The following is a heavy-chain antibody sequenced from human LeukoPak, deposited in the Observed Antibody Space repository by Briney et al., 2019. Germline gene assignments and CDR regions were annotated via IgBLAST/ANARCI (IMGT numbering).Heavy chain of an antibody. CDR1: GDSVSSNSAA. CDR3: ARGHYDFWSGYSIYYYYYYMDV. V-gene: IGHV6-1*01. Sequence: SQTLSLTCAISGDSVSSNSAAWNWIRQSPSRGLEWLGRTYYRSKWYNDYAVSVKSRITINPDTSKNQFSLQLDSVTPEDTAVYYCARGHYDFWSGYSIYYYYYYMDVWGKGTTVTVSS. CDR2: TYYRSKWYN. J-gene: IGHJ6*03. D-gene: IGHD3-3*01.